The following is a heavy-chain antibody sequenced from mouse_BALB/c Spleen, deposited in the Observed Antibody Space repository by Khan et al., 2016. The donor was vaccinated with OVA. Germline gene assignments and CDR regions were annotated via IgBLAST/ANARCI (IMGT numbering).Heavy chain of an antibody. CDR1: GYSITSDYA. CDR3: ARIYGGDFDY. V-gene: IGHV3-2*02. D-gene: IGHD1-1*01. J-gene: IGHJ2*01. CDR2: ISYSGNT. Sequence: EVQLQVPGPGLVKPSQSLSLTCTVTGYSITSDYAWNWIRQFPGNKLEWMGYISYSGNTKYNPSLKSRISITRDTSENQFFLQLNSVTIEDTATYYCARIYGGDFDYWGQGTTLTVSS.